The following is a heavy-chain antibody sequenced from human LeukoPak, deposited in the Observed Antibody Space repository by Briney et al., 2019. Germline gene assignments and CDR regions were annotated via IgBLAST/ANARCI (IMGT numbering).Heavy chain of an antibody. D-gene: IGHD6-13*01. CDR3: ARGWWHSSSWGTTHFYYYGMDV. V-gene: IGHV3-48*03. CDR2: IGSGGGAI. J-gene: IGHJ6*02. Sequence: GGSLRLSCAASGFTLSTYEMSWVRQAPGKGLQWLSYIGSGGGAIYYADSVEGRFTISRDNAKNSLYLQIHSLRAEDTAAYYCARGWWHSSSWGTTHFYYYGMDVWGQGTTVTVSS. CDR1: GFTLSTYE.